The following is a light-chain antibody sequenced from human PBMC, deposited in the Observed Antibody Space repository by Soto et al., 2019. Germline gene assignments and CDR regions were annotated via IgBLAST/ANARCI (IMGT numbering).Light chain of an antibody. J-gene: IGKJ1*01. CDR1: QSVSSN. CDR3: QQYNNWPPWT. V-gene: IGKV3-15*01. CDR2: GAS. Sequence: EIVMTQSPAMVSVSPGERATLSCRASQSVSSNLAWYQQKPGQAPRLLIYGASTRATGIPVRFSGSRSGTEFTLTITSPQSEDFAVYYCQQYNNWPPWTFGLGTKVDIK.